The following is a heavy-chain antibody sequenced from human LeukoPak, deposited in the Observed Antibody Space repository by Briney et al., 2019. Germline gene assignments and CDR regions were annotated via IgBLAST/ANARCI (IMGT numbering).Heavy chain of an antibody. CDR1: GGSISSSSYY. CDR2: IYYSGST. J-gene: IGHJ4*02. Sequence: SETLSLTCTVSGGSISSSSYYWGWIRQPPGKGLEWIGSIYYSGSTYYNPSLKSRVTISVDTSKNQFSLKLSSVTAADTAVYYCARAAAGNLDYWGQGTLVTVSS. V-gene: IGHV4-39*07. CDR3: ARAAAGNLDY. D-gene: IGHD6-13*01.